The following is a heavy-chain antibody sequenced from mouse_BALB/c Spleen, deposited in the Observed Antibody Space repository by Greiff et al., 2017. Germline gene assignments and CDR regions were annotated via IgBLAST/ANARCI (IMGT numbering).Heavy chain of an antibody. J-gene: IGHJ3*01. CDR3: ASYYGNPWFAY. Sequence: QVQLQQSGAELMMPGASVKISCKATGYTFSSYWIEWVKQRPGHGLEWIGEILPGSGSTNYNEKFKGKATFTADTSSNTAYMQLSSLTSEDSAVYYCASYYGNPWFAYWGQGTLVTVSA. V-gene: IGHV1-9*01. CDR2: ILPGSGST. CDR1: GYTFSSYW. D-gene: IGHD2-1*01.